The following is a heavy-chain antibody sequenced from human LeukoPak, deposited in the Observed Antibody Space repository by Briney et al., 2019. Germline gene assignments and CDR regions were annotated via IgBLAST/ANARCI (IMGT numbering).Heavy chain of an antibody. CDR2: ISAYNGNT. D-gene: IGHD1-26*01. J-gene: IGHJ4*02. CDR3: ARDTPVGATDYYFDY. V-gene: IGHV1-18*01. CDR1: GYTFTSYG. Sequence: ASVKVSCKASGYTFTSYGISWVRQAPGQGLEWMGWISAYNGNTNYAQKLQGRVTMTTDTSTSTAYMELRSLRSDDTAVYYCARDTPVGATDYYFDYWGQGTLVTASS.